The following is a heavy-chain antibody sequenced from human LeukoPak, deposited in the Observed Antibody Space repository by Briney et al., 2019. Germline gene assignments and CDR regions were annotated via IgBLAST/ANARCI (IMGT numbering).Heavy chain of an antibody. V-gene: IGHV3-30*02. Sequence: GGSLRLSCAASGFTFSSYGMHWVRQAPGKGLEWVAFIRCDGSNKYYADSVKGRFTISRDNSKNTLYLQMNSLRAEDTAVYYCGKESTPYGGGYFDYWGQGTLVTVSS. D-gene: IGHD4-17*01. CDR1: GFTFSSYG. CDR2: IRCDGSNK. CDR3: GKESTPYGGGYFDY. J-gene: IGHJ4*02.